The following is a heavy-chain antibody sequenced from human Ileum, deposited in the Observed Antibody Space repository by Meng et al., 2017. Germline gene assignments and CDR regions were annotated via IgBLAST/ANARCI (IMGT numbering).Heavy chain of an antibody. V-gene: IGHV4-59*12. CDR2: IYYSGSI. CDR1: GGSISSYY. J-gene: IGHJ4*02. D-gene: IGHD3-10*01. CDR3: ARERRHYYGSGSFDY. Sequence: QVQLQESGPGLVKPPETLSLTCTVSGGSISSYYWSWIRQPPGKGLEWIGYIYYSGSIYYNPSLKSRVTISVDTSKDQFSLKLTSVTAADTAVYYCARERRHYYGSGSFDYWGQGILVTVSS.